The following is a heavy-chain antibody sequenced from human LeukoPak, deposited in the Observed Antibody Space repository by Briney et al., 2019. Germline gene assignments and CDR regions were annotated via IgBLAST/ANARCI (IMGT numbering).Heavy chain of an antibody. V-gene: IGHV3-48*01. J-gene: IGHJ4*02. CDR3: ARIAVPYCSSTSCYTFDY. CDR1: GFTFSSYS. D-gene: IGHD2-2*01. CDR2: ISSSSSTI. Sequence: PGGSLRLSCAASGFTFSSYSMNWVRQAPGKGLEWVSYISSSSSTIYYADSVKGRFTISRDNAKNSLYLQMNSLRAEDTAVYYCARIAVPYCSSTSCYTFDYWGQGTLVTVSS.